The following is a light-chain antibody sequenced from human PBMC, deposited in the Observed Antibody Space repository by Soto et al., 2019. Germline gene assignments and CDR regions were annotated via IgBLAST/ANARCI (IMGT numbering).Light chain of an antibody. CDR1: QSVSSN. Sequence: EIVMTQSPATLSVSPGERATLSCRASQSVSSNLAWYQQKPGQAPRLLIYGASTRATGIPTRFSGSGSGTDFPLTISSPQSEDFAVYYCHQYTNWPPFTFGPGTKVDIK. V-gene: IGKV3-15*01. J-gene: IGKJ3*01. CDR2: GAS. CDR3: HQYTNWPPFT.